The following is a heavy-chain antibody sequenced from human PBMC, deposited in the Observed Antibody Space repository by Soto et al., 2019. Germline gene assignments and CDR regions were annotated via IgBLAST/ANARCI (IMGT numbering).Heavy chain of an antibody. CDR1: GYTFTEYY. CDR3: ARRKAGYYDSSGSGAFDI. Sequence: ASVKVSCKASGYTFTEYYLHWLRQAPGQGLEWMGWINPNSGYTIYAQKFQGRVTLTRDTSISTAYMELSRLRSDDTAVYYCARRKAGYYDSSGSGAFDIWGQGTMVTVSS. V-gene: IGHV1-2*02. CDR2: INPNSGYT. J-gene: IGHJ3*02. D-gene: IGHD3-22*01.